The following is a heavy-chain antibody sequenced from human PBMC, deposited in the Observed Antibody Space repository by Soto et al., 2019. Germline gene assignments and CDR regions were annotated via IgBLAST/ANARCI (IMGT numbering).Heavy chain of an antibody. CDR3: ARDFWFEWLSGGYYQYAMAL. CDR1: GGSISSSY. V-gene: IGHV4-59*01. D-gene: IGHD3-3*01. Sequence: SETLSLTCTVSGGSISSSYWSWIRQPPGKELEWIGYIYYTGSTYYSPSLKSRVIISLDVSRTQFSLKLSSVTAADTAVYYCARDFWFEWLSGGYYQYAMALRARRNSVPVSS. CDR2: IYYTGST. J-gene: IGHJ6*02.